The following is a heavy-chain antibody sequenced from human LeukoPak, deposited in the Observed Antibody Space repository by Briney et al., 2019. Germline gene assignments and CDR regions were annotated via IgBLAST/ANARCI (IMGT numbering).Heavy chain of an antibody. V-gene: IGHV1-2*06. Sequence: ASVKVSCKASGYTFTGYYMHWVRQAPGQGLEWMGRINPNSGGTNYAQKFQGRVNMTRDTSISTAYMELSRLRSDDTAVYYCASDRVTTCEDRGQGTLVTVSS. J-gene: IGHJ4*02. CDR3: ASDRVTTCED. D-gene: IGHD4-17*01. CDR1: GYTFTGYY. CDR2: INPNSGGT.